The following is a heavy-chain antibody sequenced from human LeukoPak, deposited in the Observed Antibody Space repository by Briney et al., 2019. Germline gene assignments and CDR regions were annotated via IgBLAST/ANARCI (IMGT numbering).Heavy chain of an antibody. CDR3: ARGPAAFYYYYYYGMDV. CDR2: IYSGGST. CDR1: GFTVSNNY. V-gene: IGHV3-53*05. D-gene: IGHD2-2*01. Sequence: GGSLRLSCAASGFTVSNNYMSWVRQAPGKGLEWVSVIYSGGSTYYADSVKGRFTISRDNSKNTLFLQMNSLRSDDTAVYYCARGPAAFYYYYYYGMDVWGQGTTVTVSS. J-gene: IGHJ6*02.